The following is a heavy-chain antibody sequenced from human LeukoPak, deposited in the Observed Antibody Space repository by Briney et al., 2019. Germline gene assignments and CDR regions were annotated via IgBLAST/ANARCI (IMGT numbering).Heavy chain of an antibody. Sequence: PGGSLRLSCAASGFTFSSHGMNWVRQAPGKGLEWVSSISSSSSYIYYADSVKGRFTISRDNAKNSLYLQMNSLRAEDTAVYYCARSTYYDFWSGYYYYYYYMDVWGKGTTVTVSS. V-gene: IGHV3-21*01. D-gene: IGHD3-3*01. CDR1: GFTFSSHG. CDR2: ISSSSSYI. J-gene: IGHJ6*03. CDR3: ARSTYYDFWSGYYYYYYYMDV.